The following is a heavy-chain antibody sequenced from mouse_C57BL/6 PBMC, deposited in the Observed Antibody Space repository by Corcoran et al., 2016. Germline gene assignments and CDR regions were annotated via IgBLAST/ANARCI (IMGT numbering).Heavy chain of an antibody. V-gene: IGHV9-3*01. J-gene: IGHJ4*01. CDR2: INTYSGVP. CDR3: ARTDYYGSSHYAMDY. CDR1: GYTFTTSG. D-gene: IGHD1-1*01. Sequence: QIQLVQSGPELKKPGETVKISCKASGYTFTTSGMSWVKQAPGKGLKWMGWINTYSGVPTYADDFKGRFAFSLETSASTAYLQINNLKNEDTATYFCARTDYYGSSHYAMDYWGQGTSVTVSS.